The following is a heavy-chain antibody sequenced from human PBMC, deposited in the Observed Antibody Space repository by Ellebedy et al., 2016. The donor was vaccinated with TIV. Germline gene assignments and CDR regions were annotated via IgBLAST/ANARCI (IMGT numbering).Heavy chain of an antibody. Sequence: GESLKISXAASGFTFSSYAMSWVRQAPGKGLEWVSAISGSGGSTYYADSVKGRFTISRDNSKNTLYLQMNSLRAEDTAVYYCAKRSIAAAGLVYFDYWGQGTLVTVSS. CDR1: GFTFSSYA. CDR2: ISGSGGST. V-gene: IGHV3-23*01. J-gene: IGHJ4*02. D-gene: IGHD6-13*01. CDR3: AKRSIAAAGLVYFDY.